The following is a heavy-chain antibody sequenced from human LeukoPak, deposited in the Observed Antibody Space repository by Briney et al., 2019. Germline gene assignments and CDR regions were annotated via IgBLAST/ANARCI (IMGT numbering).Heavy chain of an antibody. CDR1: GYTFTSYA. CDR3: ARGDCTGGSCHLYYYYYMDV. D-gene: IGHD2-15*01. Sequence: ASVKVSCKASGYTFTSYAMNWVRQAPGQGLEWMGWINTNTGNPTYAQGFTGRFVFSLDTSVSTAYLQISSLKAEDTAVYYCARGDCTGGSCHLYYYYYMDVWGKGTTVTVSS. CDR2: INTNTGNP. J-gene: IGHJ6*03. V-gene: IGHV7-4-1*02.